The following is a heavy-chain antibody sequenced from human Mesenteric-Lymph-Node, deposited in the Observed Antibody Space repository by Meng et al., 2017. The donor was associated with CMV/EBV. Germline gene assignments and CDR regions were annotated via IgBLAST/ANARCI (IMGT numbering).Heavy chain of an antibody. V-gene: IGHV3-21*01. CDR3: ARHGSGSFSDY. D-gene: IGHD3-10*01. CDR2: ISSSSSYI. CDR1: GFTFSSYS. J-gene: IGHJ4*02. Sequence: GESLKISCAASGFTFSSYSMNWVRQAPGKGLEWVSSISSSSSYIYYADSVKGRFTISRDNAKNSLYLQMNSLRAEDTAVYYCARHGSGSFSDYWGQGKLVTVSS.